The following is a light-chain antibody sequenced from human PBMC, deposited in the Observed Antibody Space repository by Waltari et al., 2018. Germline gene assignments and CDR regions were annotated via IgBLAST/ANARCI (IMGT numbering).Light chain of an antibody. J-gene: IGLJ1*01. Sequence: QSALTQPASVSGSPGPSITIPCTGPSRYVCVYNWVSWYQQHPGKAPKLMIYAVSNRPSGVSNRFSGSQSGNTASLTISGLQAEDEADYYCCSYTTSSTYFFGTGTKVTVL. CDR3: CSYTTSSTYF. V-gene: IGLV2-14*01. CDR1: SRYVCVYNW. CDR2: AVS.